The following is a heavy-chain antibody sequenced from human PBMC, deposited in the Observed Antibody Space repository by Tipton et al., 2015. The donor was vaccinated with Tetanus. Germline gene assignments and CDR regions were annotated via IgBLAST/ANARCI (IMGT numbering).Heavy chain of an antibody. V-gene: IGHV1-2*02. CDR3: ARGYSGSYRALGCMDV. J-gene: IGHJ6*02. CDR2: INPNSGGT. D-gene: IGHD1-26*01. CDR1: GYTFTGYY. Sequence: QVQLVQSGAEVKKPGASVKVSCKASGYTFTGYYMHWVRQAPGQGLEWMGWINPNSGGTNYAQKFQGRVPMTRDTSISTAYMELSRLRSDDTAVYYCARGYSGSYRALGCMDVWGQGTTVTVSS.